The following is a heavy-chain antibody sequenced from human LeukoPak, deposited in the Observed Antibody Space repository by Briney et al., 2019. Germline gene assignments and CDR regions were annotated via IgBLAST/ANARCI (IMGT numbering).Heavy chain of an antibody. CDR3: ARDRNVGIQLWSRLYNWFDP. CDR1: GFTFSSYA. V-gene: IGHV3-7*01. Sequence: GGSLRLSCAASGFTFSSYAMHWVRQAPGKGLEWVANIKQDGSEKYYVDSVKGRFTISRDNAKNSLYLQMNSLRAEDTAVYYCARDRNVGIQLWSRLYNWFDPWGQGTLVTVSS. D-gene: IGHD5-18*01. J-gene: IGHJ5*02. CDR2: IKQDGSEK.